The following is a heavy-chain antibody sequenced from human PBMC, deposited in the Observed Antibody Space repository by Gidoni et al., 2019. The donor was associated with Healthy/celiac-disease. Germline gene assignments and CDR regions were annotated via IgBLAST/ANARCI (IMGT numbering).Heavy chain of an antibody. D-gene: IGHD3-3*01. J-gene: IGHJ4*02. CDR1: GYTFTSYY. Sequence: KASGYTFTSYYMHWVRQAPGQGLEWMGIINPSGGSTSYAQKFQGRVTMTRDTSTSTVYMELSSLRSEDTAVYYCARTLRFLELGFDYWGQGTLVTVSS. CDR2: INPSGGST. V-gene: IGHV1-46*03. CDR3: ARTLRFLELGFDY.